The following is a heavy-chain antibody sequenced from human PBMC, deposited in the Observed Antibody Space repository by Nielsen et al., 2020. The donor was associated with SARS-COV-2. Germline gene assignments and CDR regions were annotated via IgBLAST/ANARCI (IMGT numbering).Heavy chain of an antibody. J-gene: IGHJ3*02. CDR1: GFTFSSYA. CDR3: AIIWSGYTDAFDI. V-gene: IGHV3-21*01. D-gene: IGHD3-3*01. CDR2: ISSSSSYI. Sequence: GESLKISYAASGFTFSSYAMSWVRQAPGKGLEWVSSISSSSSYIYYADSVKGRFTISRDNAKNSLYLQMNSLRAEDTAVYYCAIIWSGYTDAFDIWGQGTMATVSS.